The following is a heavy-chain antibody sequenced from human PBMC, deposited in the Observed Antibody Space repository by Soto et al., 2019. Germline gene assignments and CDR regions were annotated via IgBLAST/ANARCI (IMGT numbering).Heavy chain of an antibody. CDR1: GFTFSSYD. CDR3: ARRLGTMIRGLINYYYAMDV. V-gene: IGHV3-13*04. CDR2: IGTAGDT. J-gene: IGHJ6*02. Sequence: GGSLRLSCAASGFTFSSYDMHWVRQATGKGLEWVSAIGTAGDTYYPGSVRGRFTISRENAKNSLYLQMNSLRAGDTAVYYCARRLGTMIRGLINYYYAMDVWGQGTTVTVSS. D-gene: IGHD3-10*01.